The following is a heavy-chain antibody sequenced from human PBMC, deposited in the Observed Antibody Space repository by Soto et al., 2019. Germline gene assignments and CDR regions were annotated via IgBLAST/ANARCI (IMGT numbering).Heavy chain of an antibody. Sequence: QVQLQQWGAGLLKPSETLSLTCAVYGGSLSHYYWSWIRQSPGKGLEWIGEINHSGSTNYNPSLKIRVTISVETSKNQFSLKLRYVTAADTAVYYCVREGYYDFWGYYYGMDVWGQGTTVTVSS. J-gene: IGHJ6*02. V-gene: IGHV4-34*01. CDR1: GGSLSHYY. CDR2: INHSGST. CDR3: VREGYYDFWGYYYGMDV. D-gene: IGHD3-3*01.